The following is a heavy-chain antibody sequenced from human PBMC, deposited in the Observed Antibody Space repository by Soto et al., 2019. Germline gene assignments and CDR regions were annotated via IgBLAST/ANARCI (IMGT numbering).Heavy chain of an antibody. Sequence: SETLSLTCAVSGYSISSGYYWGWIRQPPGKGLEWIGSIYHSGSTYYNPSLKSRVTISVDTSKNQFSLKLSSVTAADKAVYYCARDTGLQLSWFDPWGQGTLVTVSS. J-gene: IGHJ5*02. CDR3: ARDTGLQLSWFDP. V-gene: IGHV4-38-2*02. CDR2: IYHSGST. CDR1: GYSISSGYY. D-gene: IGHD4-4*01.